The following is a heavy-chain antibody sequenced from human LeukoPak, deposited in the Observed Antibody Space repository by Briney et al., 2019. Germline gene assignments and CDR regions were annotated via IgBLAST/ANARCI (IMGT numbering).Heavy chain of an antibody. V-gene: IGHV3-48*03. Sequence: GGSLRLSCAASGFTFSSYEMNWVRQAPGKGLEWVSYISSSGSTIYYADSVKGRFTISRDNAKNSLYLQMNSLRAEDTAVYYCARSSSWYWDWFDPWGQGTLVTVSS. CDR1: GFTFSSYE. CDR2: ISSSGSTI. CDR3: ARSSSWYWDWFDP. D-gene: IGHD6-13*01. J-gene: IGHJ5*02.